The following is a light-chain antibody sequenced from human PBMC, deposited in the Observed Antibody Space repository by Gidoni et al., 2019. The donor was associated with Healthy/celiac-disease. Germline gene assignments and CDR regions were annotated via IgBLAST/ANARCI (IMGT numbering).Light chain of an antibody. V-gene: IGKV1-5*03. CDR1: QSISSG. CDR2: KAS. Sequence: DIQMTQSPSTLSASVGDRVTITCRASQSISSGLAWYQQKPGKAPKLLIYKASSLESGVPSRFSGSGSGTEFTLTISSLQPDDFATYYCQQYNSYTFGGGTKVEIK. CDR3: QQYNSYT. J-gene: IGKJ4*01.